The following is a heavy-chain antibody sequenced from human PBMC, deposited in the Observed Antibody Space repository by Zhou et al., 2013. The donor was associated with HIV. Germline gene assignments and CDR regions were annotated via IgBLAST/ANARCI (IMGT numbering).Heavy chain of an antibody. CDR2: MNPNNGNA. Sequence: QVQLEQSGAEVKKPGSSVRVSCRASGYTFTTYDINWVRQATGQGLEYMGWMNPNNGNAASAQRFQGRITMTRTTSISTAYLELSSLRSEDTAVYYCARGRYDLGFWGQGTLVTVSS. D-gene: IGHD5-12*01. CDR3: ARGRYDLGF. J-gene: IGHJ4*02. V-gene: IGHV1-8*02. CDR1: GYTFTTYD.